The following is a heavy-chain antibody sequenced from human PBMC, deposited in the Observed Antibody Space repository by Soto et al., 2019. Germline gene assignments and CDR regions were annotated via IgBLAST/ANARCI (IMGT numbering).Heavy chain of an antibody. Sequence: ASVKVSCKASGYTFTNYYLHWVRQAPGQGLEWVGMINPSARSASYAQKFRGRLTMDRDTSTTTVYMELSRLTFEDTAVYFCARDNSAANGVLDHWGQGTLVTV. V-gene: IGHV1-46*01. J-gene: IGHJ4*02. CDR3: ARDNSAANGVLDH. CDR2: INPSARSA. D-gene: IGHD1-1*01. CDR1: GYTFTNYY.